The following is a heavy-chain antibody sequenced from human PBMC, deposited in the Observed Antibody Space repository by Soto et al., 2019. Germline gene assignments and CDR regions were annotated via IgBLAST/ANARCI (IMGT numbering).Heavy chain of an antibody. V-gene: IGHV1-18*01. D-gene: IGHD2-2*01. CDR2: ISAYNGNT. J-gene: IGHJ6*02. CDR1: GYTFTSYG. CDR3: ARTPYCSSTSCYFNFPRYGMDV. Sequence: AAVKVCCKASGYTFTSYGISWVRQAPGQGLEWMGWISAYNGNTNYAQKLQGRVTMTTDTSTSTAYMELRSLRSDDTAVYYCARTPYCSSTSCYFNFPRYGMDVWGQGNTVTVSS.